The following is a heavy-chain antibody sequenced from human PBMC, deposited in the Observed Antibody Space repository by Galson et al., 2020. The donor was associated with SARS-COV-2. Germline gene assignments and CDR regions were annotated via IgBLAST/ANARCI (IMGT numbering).Heavy chain of an antibody. D-gene: IGHD6-6*01. CDR1: GGSISSGGYS. J-gene: IGHJ4*02. V-gene: IGHV4-30-2*01. CDR3: ARSIAAQATIDY. Sequence: SETLSLTCAVSGGSISSGGYSWSWIRQPPGKGLEWIGYIYHSGSTYYNPSLKSRVTISVDRSKNQFSLKLSSVTAADTAVYYCARSIAAQATIDYWGQGTLVTVSS. CDR2: IYHSGST.